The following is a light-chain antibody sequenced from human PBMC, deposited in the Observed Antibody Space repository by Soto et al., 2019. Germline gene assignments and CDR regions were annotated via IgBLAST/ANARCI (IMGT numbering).Light chain of an antibody. J-gene: IGKJ4*01. CDR2: GAS. V-gene: IGKV3-11*01. CDR1: QSVSFSY. CDR3: QQRRNWLLS. Sequence: EIVLTQYPGTLSLSPGERATLSCRASQSVSFSYLAWYRQKVGQAPRLLIYGASNRATGIPARFSGSGSGTDFTLTISSLEPEDFAVYYCQQRRNWLLSFGGGTKVDIK.